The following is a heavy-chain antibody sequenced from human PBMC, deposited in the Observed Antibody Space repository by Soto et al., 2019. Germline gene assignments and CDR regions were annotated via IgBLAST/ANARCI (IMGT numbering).Heavy chain of an antibody. Sequence: VESLKISCKGSGYSFTSYWIGWVRQIPGKGLEWMGIIYPGDSDTRYSTSFQGQVTISADKSISTAYLQWSSLKASDTAMYYCARRSSSSYPPYYYYGMDVWGQGTTVTVSS. D-gene: IGHD6-6*01. J-gene: IGHJ6*02. CDR1: GYSFTSYW. V-gene: IGHV5-51*01. CDR2: IYPGDSDT. CDR3: ARRSSSSYPPYYYYGMDV.